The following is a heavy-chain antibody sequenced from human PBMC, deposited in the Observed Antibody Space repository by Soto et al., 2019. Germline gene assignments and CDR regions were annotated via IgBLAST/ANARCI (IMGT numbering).Heavy chain of an antibody. CDR1: GATFSSYA. D-gene: IGHD3-22*01. CDR3: ARDKGAYYSHLVY. Sequence: QVLLVQSGAEVKKPGSSVKVSCKLSGATFSSYAMSWVRQAPGQGLEWIGGIIPFFGTPNYAQKFQGRVTITADTSTSTSDMELSSLRSDDTAVYYCARDKGAYYSHLVYWGQGTLVTVSA. V-gene: IGHV1-69*06. CDR2: IIPFFGTP. J-gene: IGHJ4*02.